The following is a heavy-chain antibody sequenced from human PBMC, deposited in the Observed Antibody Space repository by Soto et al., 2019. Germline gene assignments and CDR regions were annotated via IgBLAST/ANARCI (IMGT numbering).Heavy chain of an antibody. V-gene: IGHV1-69*06. CDR2: IVPRFDSP. J-gene: IGHJ6*02. D-gene: IGHD3-16*01. CDR3: ARDGIQLRLGIYSFNCMDV. Sequence: QVQLVQSGAEMRKPGSSLRVSCKASGGTFSDYAFSWVRQAPGQVLEWMGGIVPRFDSPNYAQKFWGRVTINADTSGSTVYMALRSLRFDDTAVYFCARDGIQLRLGIYSFNCMDVWCQGTTIIVSS. CDR1: GGTFSDYA.